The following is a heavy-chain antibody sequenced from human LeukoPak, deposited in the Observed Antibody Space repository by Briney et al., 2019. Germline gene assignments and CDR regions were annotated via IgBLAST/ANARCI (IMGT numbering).Heavy chain of an antibody. D-gene: IGHD5-24*01. CDR3: ARPGDGYNLGY. CDR1: GGSISSSSYY. CDR2: IYYSGNT. Sequence: PSETLSLTCTVSGGSISSSSYYWGWIRQPPGTGLEWIGSIYYSGNTYYNPSLKSRVTISVDTSKNQFSLKLTSVTAADTAVYYCARPGDGYNLGYWGQGTLVTVSS. J-gene: IGHJ4*02. V-gene: IGHV4-39*01.